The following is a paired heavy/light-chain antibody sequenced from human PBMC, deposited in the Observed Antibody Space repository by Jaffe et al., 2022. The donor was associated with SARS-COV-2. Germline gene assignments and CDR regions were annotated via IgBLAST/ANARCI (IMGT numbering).Light chain of an antibody. CDR2: LNSDGSH. J-gene: IGLJ3*02. CDR3: QTWGTGIGV. CDR1: SGHSSYA. V-gene: IGLV4-69*01. Sequence: QLVLTQSPSASASLGASVKLTCTLSSGHSSYAIAWHQQQPEKGPRYLMKLNSDGSHSKGDGIPDRFSGSSSGAERYLTISSLQSEDEADYYCQTWGTGIGVFGGGTKLTVL.
Heavy chain of an antibody. Sequence: QVQLVESGGGLVKPGGSLRLSCAASGFTFSDYYMSWIRQAPGKGLEWVSYISSSGSTIYYADSVKGRFTISRDNAKNSLYLQMNSLRAEDTAVYYCASSGRRGHTTTGPNDYWGQGTLVTVSS. J-gene: IGHJ4*02. CDR2: ISSSGSTI. CDR1: GFTFSDYY. CDR3: ASSGRRGHTTTGPNDY. D-gene: IGHD1-1*01. V-gene: IGHV3-11*01.